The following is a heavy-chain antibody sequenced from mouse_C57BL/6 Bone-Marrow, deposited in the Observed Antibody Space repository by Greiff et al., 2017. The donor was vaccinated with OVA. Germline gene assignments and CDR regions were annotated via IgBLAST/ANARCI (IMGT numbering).Heavy chain of an antibody. CDR1: GFTFSDFY. J-gene: IGHJ4*01. CDR3: ASDAWGYYGSRDYAMDY. V-gene: IGHV7-1*01. D-gene: IGHD1-1*01. Sequence: EVKLMESGGGLVQSGRSLRLSCATSGFTFSDFYMEWVRQAPGKGLEWIAASSNKGNDYTTEYSASGKGRFIVSRDTSQSILYLQMNAMRAEDTAIYYCASDAWGYYGSRDYAMDYWGQGTSVTVSS. CDR2: SSNKGNDYTT.